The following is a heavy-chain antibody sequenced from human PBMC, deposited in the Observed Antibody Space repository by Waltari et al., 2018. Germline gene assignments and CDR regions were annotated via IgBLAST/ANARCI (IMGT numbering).Heavy chain of an antibody. D-gene: IGHD3-9*01. Sequence: EVQLLESGGGLVQPGGSLRLSCAASGFTFRSDSLGWVRQAPGKGLEWVSAISGSGGSTYYADSVKGRFTISRDNSKNTLYLQMNSLRAEDTAVYYCAKGLYYDIDWGQGTLVTVSS. J-gene: IGHJ4*02. CDR1: GFTFRSDS. CDR2: ISGSGGST. CDR3: AKGLYYDID. V-gene: IGHV3-23*01.